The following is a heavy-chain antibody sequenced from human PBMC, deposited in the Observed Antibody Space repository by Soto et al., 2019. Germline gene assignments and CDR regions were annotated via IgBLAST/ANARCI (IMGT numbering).Heavy chain of an antibody. V-gene: IGHV3-23*01. CDR3: ANDRLPCCTNGVCYNYWFDP. J-gene: IGHJ5*02. D-gene: IGHD2-8*01. Sequence: HPGGSLRLSCAASGFTFSSYAMSWVRQAPGQGLEWVSASSGSGGSTYYADSVKGRFTISRDNSKNTLYLQMNSLRAEDTAVYYCANDRLPCCTNGVCYNYWFDPWGQGTLVTVSS. CDR1: GFTFSSYA. CDR2: SSGSGGST.